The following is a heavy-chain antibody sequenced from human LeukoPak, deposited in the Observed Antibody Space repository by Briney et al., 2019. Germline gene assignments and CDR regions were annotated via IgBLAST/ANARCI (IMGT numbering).Heavy chain of an antibody. D-gene: IGHD6-6*01. Sequence: SETLSHTCTVSGGSISSSSYYWSWIRQPPGKGLEWIGEINHSGSTNYNPSLKSRVTISVDTSKNQFSLKLSSVTAADTAVYYCARGQSYADSSFNWFDPWGQGTLVTVSS. CDR1: GGSISSSSYY. J-gene: IGHJ5*02. V-gene: IGHV4-39*07. CDR3: ARGQSYADSSFNWFDP. CDR2: INHSGST.